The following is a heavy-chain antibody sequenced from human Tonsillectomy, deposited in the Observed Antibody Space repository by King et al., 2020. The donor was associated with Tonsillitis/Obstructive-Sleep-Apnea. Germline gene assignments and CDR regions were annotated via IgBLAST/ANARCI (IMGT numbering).Heavy chain of an antibody. CDR3: ARLGDGYYYYMDV. CDR1: GYSFSNYW. CDR2: INPGDSFT. V-gene: IGHV5-51*01. Sequence: VQLVESGAEVKKPGESLKISCKVSGYSFSNYWIAWVRHIPGKGLDWMGSINPGDSFTRYTPSFQCQVNISADKSISTTYLQWSSLKASDTAMYYCARLGDGYYYYMDVWGKGTTVTVS. J-gene: IGHJ6*03.